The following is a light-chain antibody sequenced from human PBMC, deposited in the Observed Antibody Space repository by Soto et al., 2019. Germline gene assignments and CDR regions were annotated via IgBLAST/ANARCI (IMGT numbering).Light chain of an antibody. V-gene: IGLV1-47*02. CDR2: NNN. J-gene: IGLJ1*01. CDR3: AAWDNSFSGSLV. CDR1: SPNIGGNY. Sequence: QSVLTQPRSACGKTGQRVTISCSGSSPNIGGNYVYWYQHLPGTAPRLLIYNNNQRPSGVPDRFPGSKSGPSASLAINGLRSEYEADYYCAAWDNSFSGSLVFGTGTKVTVL.